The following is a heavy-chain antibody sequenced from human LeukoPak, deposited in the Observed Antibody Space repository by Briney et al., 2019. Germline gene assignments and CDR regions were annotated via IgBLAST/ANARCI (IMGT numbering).Heavy chain of an antibody. Sequence: GGSLRLSCAASGFTFSIDAMSWGRQAPGKGLEWVSAIGGSGGTTYYADSVKGRFNISRDNFKNTLYLQMNSLRAEDTAVYYCAKDLISPMDVWGQGTTVTVSS. CDR2: IGGSGGTT. CDR1: GFTFSIDA. D-gene: IGHD3-16*01. CDR3: AKDLISPMDV. J-gene: IGHJ6*02. V-gene: IGHV3-23*01.